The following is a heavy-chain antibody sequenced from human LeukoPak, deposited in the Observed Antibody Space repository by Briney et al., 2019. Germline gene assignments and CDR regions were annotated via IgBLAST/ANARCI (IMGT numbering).Heavy chain of an antibody. J-gene: IGHJ4*02. CDR2: INHSGST. V-gene: IGHV4-34*01. D-gene: IGHD2-15*01. CDR3: ARRKIGYCGGGSCFHGGFDY. Sequence: SETLSLTCAVYGGSFSGYYWSWIRQPPGKGLEWIGEINHSGSTNYNPSLKSRVTISVDTSKNQFSLKLSSVTAADTAVYYCARRKIGYCGGGSCFHGGFDYWGQGTLVTVSS. CDR1: GGSFSGYY.